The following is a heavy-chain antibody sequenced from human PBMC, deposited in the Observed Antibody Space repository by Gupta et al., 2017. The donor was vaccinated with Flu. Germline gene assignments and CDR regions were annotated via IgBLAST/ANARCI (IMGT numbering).Heavy chain of an antibody. CDR2: ISVYNGNT. CDR1: G. J-gene: IGHJ4*02. D-gene: IGHD3-10*01. CDR3: ARSGWELDDYYEF. V-gene: IGHV1-18*01. Sequence: GITWVRQAPGQGPEWMGWISVYNGNTNLAQTLQGRLTMTTDISTSTAFMELRGLRSDDTAVYYCARSGWELDDYYEFWGQGTLVTVSS.